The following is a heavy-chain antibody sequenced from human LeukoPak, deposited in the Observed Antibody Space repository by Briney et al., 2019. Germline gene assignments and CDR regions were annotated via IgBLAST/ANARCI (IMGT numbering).Heavy chain of an antibody. CDR2: ISSSSGII. CDR3: AGNYRGWPYFDY. J-gene: IGHJ4*02. D-gene: IGHD6-19*01. Sequence: QSGGSLRLSCAASGFTFSTYNMSWVRQALGKGLEWVSYISSSSGIIYYADSVKGLFTISRDNAKNSLYLQMNSLRAEDTAVYYCAGNYRGWPYFDYWGQGTLVTVSS. V-gene: IGHV3-48*04. CDR1: GFTFSTYN.